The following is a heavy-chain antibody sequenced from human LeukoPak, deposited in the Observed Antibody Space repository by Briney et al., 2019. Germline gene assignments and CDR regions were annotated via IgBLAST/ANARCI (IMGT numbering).Heavy chain of an antibody. CDR2: VYYDGNN. Sequence: SETLSLTCTVSGGSMSTYYWSWIRQPPGRGLEWIGYVYYDGNNDYNPSLKSRVTTSIATSKKQFSLKLTSVTAADTAVYYCARVKDDNNYDRAFDIWGQGTMVTVSS. CDR3: ARVKDDNNYDRAFDI. D-gene: IGHD5-24*01. J-gene: IGHJ3*02. CDR1: GGSMSTYY. V-gene: IGHV4-59*01.